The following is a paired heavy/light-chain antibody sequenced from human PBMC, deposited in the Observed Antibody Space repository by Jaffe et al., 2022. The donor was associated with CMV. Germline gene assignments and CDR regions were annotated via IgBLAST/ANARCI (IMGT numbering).Light chain of an antibody. J-gene: IGKJ1*01. CDR1: QSISSY. CDR2: DAS. CDR3: QQRSNWLPT. Sequence: EIVLTQSPATLSLSPGERATLSCRASQSISSYLGWYQQKPGQAPRLLIYDASNRATGIPARFSGSGSGTDFTLTISSLEPEDFAVYYCQQRSNWLPTFGQGTKVEIK. V-gene: IGKV3-11*01.
Heavy chain of an antibody. D-gene: IGHD3-22*01. CDR3: ARGKRRDYYDSSYYYYIFDY. CDR2: ISSSGDTI. CDR1: GFTFSDYE. V-gene: IGHV3-48*03. J-gene: IGHJ4*02. Sequence: EAQVVESGGGLVQPGGSLRLSCAASGFTFSDYEMNWVRQAPGKGLEWLSYISSSGDTIYYADSVKGRFTISRDNAKNSLYLQMNSLRAEDTAVYYCARGKRRDYYDSSYYYYIFDYWGQGTLVTVSS.